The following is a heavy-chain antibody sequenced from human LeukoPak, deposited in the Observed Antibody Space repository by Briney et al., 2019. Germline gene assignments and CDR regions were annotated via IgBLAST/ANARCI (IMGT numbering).Heavy chain of an antibody. CDR2: ISGSGGTT. D-gene: IGHD3/OR15-3a*01. J-gene: IGHJ6*03. Sequence: GGSLRLSCAASGFTFSIYAMSWVRQAPGKGLEWVSAISGSGGTTYDAGSVKGRFTIPRDNSKNTLFLQMNSLRVDDTAVYYCANSPYDFWSGYTNPPYYMDVWGKGTTVTVSS. CDR1: GFTFSIYA. CDR3: ANSPYDFWSGYTNPPYYMDV. V-gene: IGHV3-23*01.